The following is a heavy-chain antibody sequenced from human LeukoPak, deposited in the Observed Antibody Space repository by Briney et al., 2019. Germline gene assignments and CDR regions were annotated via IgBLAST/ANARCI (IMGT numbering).Heavy chain of an antibody. CDR2: IYHSGST. J-gene: IGHJ3*02. CDR1: GYSISSGYY. CDR3: ARDKRIGTMIKDAFDI. D-gene: IGHD3-22*01. Sequence: SETLSLTCTVSGYSISSGYYWGWIRQPPGKGLEWIGSIYHSGSTYYNPSLKSRVTISVDTSKNQFSLKLGSVTAADTAVYYCARDKRIGTMIKDAFDIWGQGTMVTVSS. V-gene: IGHV4-38-2*02.